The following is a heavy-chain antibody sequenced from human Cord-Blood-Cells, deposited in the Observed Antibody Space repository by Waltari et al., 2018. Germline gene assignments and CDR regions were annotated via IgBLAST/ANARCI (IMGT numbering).Heavy chain of an antibody. CDR1: GYSISSGYY. Sequence: QVQLQESGPGLVKPSETLSLTCAVSGYSISSGYYWGWIRQPPGKGLEWIGSIYHSGSTYSNPSLKSRVTISVDTSKNQFSLKLGSVTAADTAVYYCARDRPLYSYYDFWSGYYDAFDIWGQGTMVTVSS. CDR3: ARDRPLYSYYDFWSGYYDAFDI. V-gene: IGHV4-38-2*02. J-gene: IGHJ3*02. CDR2: IYHSGST. D-gene: IGHD3-3*01.